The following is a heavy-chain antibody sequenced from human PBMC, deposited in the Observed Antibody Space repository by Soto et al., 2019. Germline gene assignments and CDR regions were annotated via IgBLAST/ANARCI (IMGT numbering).Heavy chain of an antibody. CDR3: ARSPIAAPAGNFDY. CDR2: INHSGST. D-gene: IGHD6-6*01. V-gene: IGHV4-34*01. CDR1: GGSFSGYY. J-gene: IGHJ4*02. Sequence: QVQLQQWGAGLLKPSETLSLTCAVYGGSFSGYYWSWIRQPPGKGLEWIGEINHSGSTNYNPSLKSRVTISVDTSKNQFSLKLSSVTAADTAVYYCARSPIAAPAGNFDYWGQGTLVTVSS.